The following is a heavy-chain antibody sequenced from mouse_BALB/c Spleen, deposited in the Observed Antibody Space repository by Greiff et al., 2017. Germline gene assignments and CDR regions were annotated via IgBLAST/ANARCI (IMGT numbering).Heavy chain of an antibody. CDR1: GFTFSSFG. D-gene: IGHD2-14*01. CDR3: ARPYRYDGAPWAMDY. V-gene: IGHV5-17*02. CDR2: ISSGSSTI. Sequence: DVMLVESGGGLVQPGGSRKLSCAASGFTFSSFGMHWVRQAPEKGLEWVAYISSGSSTIYYADTVKGRFTISRDNPKNTLFLQMTSLRSEDTAMYYCARPYRYDGAPWAMDYWGQGTSVTVSS. J-gene: IGHJ4*01.